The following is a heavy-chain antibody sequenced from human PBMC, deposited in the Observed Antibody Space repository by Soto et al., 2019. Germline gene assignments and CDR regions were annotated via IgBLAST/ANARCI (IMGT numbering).Heavy chain of an antibody. Sequence: EVQLLESGGGLVQPGGSLRLSCAASGFTFSSYAMSWVRQAPGKGLEWVSAISGSGGSTYYEDSVKGRFTISRDNSKNTLYLQMNSLRAEDTAVYYCAKRLGSSSYANWFDPWGQGTLVTVSS. CDR2: ISGSGGST. CDR3: AKRLGSSSYANWFDP. V-gene: IGHV3-23*01. J-gene: IGHJ5*02. CDR1: GFTFSSYA. D-gene: IGHD6-13*01.